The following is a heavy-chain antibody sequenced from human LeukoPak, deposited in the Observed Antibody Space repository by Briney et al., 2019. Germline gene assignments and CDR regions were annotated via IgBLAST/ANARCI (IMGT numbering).Heavy chain of an antibody. CDR3: ARAPADGVRGVYNWFDP. CDR2: IYTSGST. D-gene: IGHD3-10*01. Sequence: SETLSLTCTVTGGSISSGSYYWSWIRQPAGKGLEWIGRIYTSGSTNYNPSLKSRVTISVDTSKNQFSLKLSSVTAADTAVYYCARAPADGVRGVYNWFDPWGQGTLVTVSS. CDR1: GGSISSGSYY. V-gene: IGHV4-61*02. J-gene: IGHJ5*02.